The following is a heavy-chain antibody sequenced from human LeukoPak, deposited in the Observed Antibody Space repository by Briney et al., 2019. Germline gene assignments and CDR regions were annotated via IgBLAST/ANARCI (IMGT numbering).Heavy chain of an antibody. CDR2: ISSSSSYI. D-gene: IGHD1-1*01. V-gene: IGHV3-21*01. CDR1: GITFGSHW. Sequence: GWSLRLSCAASGITFGSHWMTWVRQAPGKGLEWVSSISSSSSYIYYADSVKGRFTISRDNAKNSLYLQMNSLRAEDTAVYYCARGNGPGALDIWGQGTTVTVSS. CDR3: ARGNGPGALDI. J-gene: IGHJ3*02.